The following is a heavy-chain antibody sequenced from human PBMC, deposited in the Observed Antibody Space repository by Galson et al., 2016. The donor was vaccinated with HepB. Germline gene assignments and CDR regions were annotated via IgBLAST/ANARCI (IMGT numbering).Heavy chain of an antibody. CDR2: VSGSGDSK. Sequence: SLRLSCAASGFTFGGYAMSWVRQAPGKGLEWVSTVSGSGDSKYYVDSVKGRFTISRNNSNNNLNLQMDSLRDEDTALYYCAKGVQVWSFVPPFDSWGQGTLVAVSS. J-gene: IGHJ4*02. D-gene: IGHD1-1*01. V-gene: IGHV3-23*01. CDR1: GFTFGGYA. CDR3: AKGVQVWSFVPPFDS.